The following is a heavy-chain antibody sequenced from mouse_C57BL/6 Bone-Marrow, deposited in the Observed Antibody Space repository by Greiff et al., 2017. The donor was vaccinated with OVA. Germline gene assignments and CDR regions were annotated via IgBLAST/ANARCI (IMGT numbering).Heavy chain of an antibody. CDR2: IHPSASDT. Sequence: QVQLQQPGAELVKPGASVKVSCKASGYTFTSYWMHWVKQRPGQGLEWIGRIHPSASDTNYNQKFKGKATLTVDKSSSTAYMQLSSLTSEDSAVYYCAEDRSGYGHYYAMDYWGQGTSVTVSS. D-gene: IGHD3-2*02. CDR3: AEDRSGYGHYYAMDY. V-gene: IGHV1-74*01. J-gene: IGHJ4*01. CDR1: GYTFTSYW.